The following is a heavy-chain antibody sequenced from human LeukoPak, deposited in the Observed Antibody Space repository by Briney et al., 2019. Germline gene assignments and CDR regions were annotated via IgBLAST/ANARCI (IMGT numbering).Heavy chain of an antibody. J-gene: IGHJ4*02. D-gene: IGHD6-6*01. V-gene: IGHV4-59*01. Sequence: KPSETLSLTCTVSGGSISSYYWSWIRQPPGKGLEWIGYIYYSGSTNYNPSLKSRVTISVDTSKNQFSPKLSSVTAADTAVYYCAARYSSSSAFDYWGQGTLVTVSS. CDR2: IYYSGST. CDR3: AARYSSSSAFDY. CDR1: GGSISSYY.